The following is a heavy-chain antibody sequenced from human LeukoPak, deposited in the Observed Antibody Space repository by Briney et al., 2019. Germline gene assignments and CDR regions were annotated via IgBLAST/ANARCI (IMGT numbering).Heavy chain of an antibody. CDR2: IYYSGST. CDR1: GGSISSYY. Sequence: SETLSLTCTVSGGSISSYYWSWIRQPPGKGLEWIGYIYYSGSTNYNPSLKSRVTISVDTSKNQFSLKLSSVTAADTAVYYCARQDTASLAFDIWGQGTMVTVSS. J-gene: IGHJ3*02. D-gene: IGHD5-18*01. V-gene: IGHV4-59*08. CDR3: ARQDTASLAFDI.